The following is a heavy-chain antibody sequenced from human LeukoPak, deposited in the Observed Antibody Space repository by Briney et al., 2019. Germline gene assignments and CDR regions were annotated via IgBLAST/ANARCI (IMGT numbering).Heavy chain of an antibody. Sequence: SETLSLTCTVSGGSISTYYWSWIRQPPGKGLEWVGYLFSGGTTNYNPSLKSRVTMSVDMSKHQFSLRRTSVTAADTAVYYCARHGGNLGSFNFWGQGSLVTVSS. CDR3: ARHGGNLGSFNF. CDR2: LFSGGTT. D-gene: IGHD3-16*01. CDR1: GGSISTYY. V-gene: IGHV4-59*08. J-gene: IGHJ4*02.